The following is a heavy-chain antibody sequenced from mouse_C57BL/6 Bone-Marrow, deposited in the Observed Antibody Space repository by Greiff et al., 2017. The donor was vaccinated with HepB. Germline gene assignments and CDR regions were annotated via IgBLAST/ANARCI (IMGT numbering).Heavy chain of an antibody. CDR3: ARPHYYGSSWYFDY. V-gene: IGHV1-47*01. CDR2: FHPYNDDT. Sequence: VQVVESGAELVKPGASVKMSCKASGYTFTTYPIEWMKQNHGKSLEWIGNFHPYNDDTKYNEKFKGKATLTVEKSSSTVYLELSRLTSDDSAVYYCARPHYYGSSWYFDYWGQGTTLTVSS. D-gene: IGHD1-1*01. CDR1: GYTFTTYP. J-gene: IGHJ2*01.